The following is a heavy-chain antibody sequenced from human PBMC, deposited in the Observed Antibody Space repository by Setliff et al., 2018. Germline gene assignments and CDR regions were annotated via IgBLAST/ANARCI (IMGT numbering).Heavy chain of an antibody. CDR3: MRLVRFCSRTACQRTSGDEA. J-gene: IGHJ5*02. D-gene: IGHD3-3*01. Sequence: SVKVSCKASGGTFRTDGFSWVRQAPGQGLEWMGRIIPVFRTANYAQKFRGRVTITADEVARTAYMELSTLRSEDTAVYYCMRLVRFCSRTACQRTSGDEAWGQGTLVTVSS. V-gene: IGHV1-69*13. CDR2: IIPVFRTA. CDR1: GGTFRTDG.